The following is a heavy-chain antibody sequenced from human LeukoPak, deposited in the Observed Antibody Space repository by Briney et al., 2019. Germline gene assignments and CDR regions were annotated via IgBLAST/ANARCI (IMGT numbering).Heavy chain of an antibody. V-gene: IGHV4-59*08. CDR1: GGSIRSYY. J-gene: IGHJ4*02. D-gene: IGHD1-26*01. CDR3: ARQNPSGSYGYYFDY. Sequence: SETLSLTCTVSGGSIRSYYWSWIRQPPGKGLEWIGYIYYSGRTNYNPSLKSRVTISVDTSKNQFSLKLSSVTAADTAVYYCARQNPSGSYGYYFDYWGQGTLVSVSS. CDR2: IYYSGRT.